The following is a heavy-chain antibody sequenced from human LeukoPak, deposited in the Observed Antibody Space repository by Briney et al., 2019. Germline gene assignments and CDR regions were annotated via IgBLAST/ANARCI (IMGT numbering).Heavy chain of an antibody. V-gene: IGHV7-4-1*02. CDR2: INTNAGNP. Sequence: GASVKVSCKASGYTFTSFAMNWVRQAPGQGLEWMGWINTNAGNPTYAQGFTGRFVFSLDTSVSTAYLQISSLKAEDTAVYYCARDLYSSGLRGDYWGQGTLVTVST. D-gene: IGHD6-19*01. J-gene: IGHJ4*02. CDR3: ARDLYSSGLRGDY. CDR1: GYTFTSFA.